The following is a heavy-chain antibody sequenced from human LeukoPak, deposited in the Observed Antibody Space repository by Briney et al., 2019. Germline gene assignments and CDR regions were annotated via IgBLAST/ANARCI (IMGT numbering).Heavy chain of an antibody. D-gene: IGHD3-22*01. CDR2: ISDTGGST. V-gene: IGHV3-23*01. J-gene: IGHJ4*02. CDR3: AKRGVVIRVILVGFHKQAYYFDS. CDR1: GITLSNYG. Sequence: GGSLRLSCAVSGITLSNYGMSWVRQAPGKGLEWVAGISDTGGSTNYADSVKGRFTIYRDNPKNTLYLQMNSLRAEDTAVYFCAKRGVVIRVILVGFHKQAYYFDSWGQGALVTVSS.